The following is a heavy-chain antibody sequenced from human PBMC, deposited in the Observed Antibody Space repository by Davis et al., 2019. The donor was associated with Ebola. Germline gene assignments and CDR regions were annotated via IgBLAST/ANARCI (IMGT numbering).Heavy chain of an antibody. V-gene: IGHV4-34*01. CDR3: ARNQTGYCGGDFQGYFQH. Sequence: PSETLSLTCALYGVSFSDYYWSWIRQSPGRGLEWIGEINQRGIPNSNPSLKSRVTISADRSKNQFFLKLTSVTAADTAVYYCARNQTGYCGGDFQGYFQHWGQGTVVTVSS. CDR2: INQRGIP. CDR1: GVSFSDYY. J-gene: IGHJ1*01. D-gene: IGHD2-21*02.